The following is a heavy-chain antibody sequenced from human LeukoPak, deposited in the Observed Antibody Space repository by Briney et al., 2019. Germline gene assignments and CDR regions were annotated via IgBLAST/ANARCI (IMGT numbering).Heavy chain of an antibody. CDR3: AREFTKYQLLLRYYYYYYMDV. J-gene: IGHJ6*03. V-gene: IGHV3-11*01. D-gene: IGHD2-2*01. CDR1: GFTFSDYY. Sequence: GGSLRLSCAASGFTFSDYYMSWIRQAPGKGLEWVSYISSSGSTIYYADSVKGRFTISRDNAKNSLYLQMNSLRAEDTAVYYCAREFTKYQLLLRYYYYYYMDVWGKGTTVTVSS. CDR2: ISSSGSTI.